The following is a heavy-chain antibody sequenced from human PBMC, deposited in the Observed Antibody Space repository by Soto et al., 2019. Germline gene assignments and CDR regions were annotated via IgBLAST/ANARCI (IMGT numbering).Heavy chain of an antibody. J-gene: IGHJ6*02. CDR3: ARFSRSLNGMDV. Sequence: QVQLVQSGAEVKKPGSSVKVSCKASGGTFSSYAISWVRQAPGRGREWMGGIIPIFGTANYAQKFQGRVTITADKSTSTAYMELSSLRSEDTAVYYCARFSRSLNGMDVWGQGTTVTVSS. CDR2: IIPIFGTA. V-gene: IGHV1-69*06. CDR1: GGTFSSYA.